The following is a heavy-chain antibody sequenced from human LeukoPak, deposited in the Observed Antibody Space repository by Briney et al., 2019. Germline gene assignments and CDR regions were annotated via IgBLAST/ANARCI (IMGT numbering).Heavy chain of an antibody. V-gene: IGHV3-53*01. Sequence: GGSLRLSCAASGITVSNIYMAWVRQAPGKGLEWASIIYGGGNTNHGDSVKGRFITSRDNSKNTLYLQMNSLRAEDTAVYYCASYEQSVPNWYFDLWGRGTLVTVSP. J-gene: IGHJ2*01. D-gene: IGHD3-16*01. CDR3: ASYEQSVPNWYFDL. CDR1: GITVSNIY. CDR2: IYGGGNT.